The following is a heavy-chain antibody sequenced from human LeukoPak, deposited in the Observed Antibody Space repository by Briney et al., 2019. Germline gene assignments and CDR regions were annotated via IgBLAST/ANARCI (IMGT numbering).Heavy chain of an antibody. V-gene: IGHV4-31*03. CDR1: GGSISSGGYY. CDR3: ARGGIVSSADY. J-gene: IGHJ4*02. Sequence: PSETLSLTCTVSGGSISSGGYYWSWIRQHPGKGLEWIGYIYYSGSTYYNPSLKSRVTISVDTSKNQFSLKLSSVTAADTAVYYCARGGIVSSADYWGQETLVTVSS. D-gene: IGHD6-6*01. CDR2: IYYSGST.